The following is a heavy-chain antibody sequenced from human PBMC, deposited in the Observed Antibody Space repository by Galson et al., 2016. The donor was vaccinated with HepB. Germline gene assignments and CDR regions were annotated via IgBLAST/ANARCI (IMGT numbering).Heavy chain of an antibody. V-gene: IGHV3-11*04. CDR3: ARDRGYSDFLTGYYRYFDS. CDR1: GFTFSDYY. CDR2: IDSSRTIT. Sequence: SLRLSCAASGFTFSDYYMSWVRQPPGKGLEYIAYIDSSRTITYYADSVKGRFTVSRDNAKDLVYLHMFSLRAKDTAVYYCARDRGYSDFLTGYYRYFDSWGQGTLVTVSS. D-gene: IGHD3-9*01. J-gene: IGHJ4*02.